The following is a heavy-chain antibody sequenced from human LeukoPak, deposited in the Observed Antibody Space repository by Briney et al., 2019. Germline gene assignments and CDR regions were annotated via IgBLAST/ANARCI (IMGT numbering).Heavy chain of an antibody. D-gene: IGHD1-26*01. Sequence: GGSLRLSCAASRFTFSTYGMHWVRQAPGKGLEWVAFIRYDGSNKYYADSVKGRFTISRDNSKNTLYLQMNSLRAEDTAVYYCAKVEVGATAVDYWGQGTLVTVSS. CDR3: AKVEVGATAVDY. V-gene: IGHV3-30*02. CDR2: IRYDGSNK. CDR1: RFTFSTYG. J-gene: IGHJ4*02.